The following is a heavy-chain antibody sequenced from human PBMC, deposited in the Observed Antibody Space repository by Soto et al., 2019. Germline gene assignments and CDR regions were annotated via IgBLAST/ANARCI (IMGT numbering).Heavy chain of an antibody. D-gene: IGHD5-12*01. CDR3: ATSEIGYDYQYYYGMDV. V-gene: IGHV1-3*01. Sequence: ASVKVSCKASGYTFTSYAMHWVRQAPGQRLEWMGWINAGNGNTKYSQKFQGRVTITRDTSASTAYMELSSLRSEDTAVYYCATSEIGYDYQYYYGMDVWGQGTTVTVAS. CDR2: INAGNGNT. J-gene: IGHJ6*02. CDR1: GYTFTSYA.